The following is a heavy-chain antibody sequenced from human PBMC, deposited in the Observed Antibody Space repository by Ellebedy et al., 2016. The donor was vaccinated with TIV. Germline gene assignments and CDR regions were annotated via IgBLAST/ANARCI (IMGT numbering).Heavy chain of an antibody. D-gene: IGHD5/OR15-5a*01. CDR3: TRGFYEKFDP. J-gene: IGHJ5*02. Sequence: ASVKVSCKASGYTFTKYGISWVRQAPGQGLEWMGWISGYNGDTNYAQKFQGRVTMTIDKSTSTVYMELRSLSFDDTAVYYCTRGFYEKFDPWGQGTLVTVS. CDR1: GYTFTKYG. CDR2: ISGYNGDT. V-gene: IGHV1-18*04.